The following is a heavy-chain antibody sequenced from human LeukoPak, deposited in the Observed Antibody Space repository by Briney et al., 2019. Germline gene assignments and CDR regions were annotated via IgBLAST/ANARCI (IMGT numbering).Heavy chain of an antibody. CDR2: ISGSGAIT. V-gene: IGHV3-23*01. J-gene: IGHJ4*02. CDR1: GFTFSSYA. CDR3: AVDAGGH. Sequence: PGGSLRLSCAVSGFTFSSYAMSWVRQAPGEGLEWVSRISGSGAITEYADSVKGRLTISRDNSKSTLSLQMSSLRAEDTAVYYCAVDAGGHWGQGALVTVSS. D-gene: IGHD3-16*01.